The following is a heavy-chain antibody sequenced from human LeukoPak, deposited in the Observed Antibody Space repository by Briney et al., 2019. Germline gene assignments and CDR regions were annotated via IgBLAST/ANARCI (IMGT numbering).Heavy chain of an antibody. V-gene: IGHV3-30*02. Sequence: PGGSLRLSCAASGFTFNDYAMYWVRQSPGRGLEWVALIRDDGSDTYHADSVKGRFTISRDNSKNTVFLRMNSLRGEDSAIYYCAKSDGHGTGYGFHIWGQGTMVTVSS. CDR2: IRDDGSDT. J-gene: IGHJ3*02. CDR1: GFTFNDYA. D-gene: IGHD6-19*01. CDR3: AKSDGHGTGYGFHI.